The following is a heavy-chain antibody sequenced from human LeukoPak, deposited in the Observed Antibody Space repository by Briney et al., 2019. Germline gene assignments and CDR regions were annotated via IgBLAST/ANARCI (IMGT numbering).Heavy chain of an antibody. CDR3: AREATWGNWYFDL. J-gene: IGHJ2*01. CDR2: IGREGRAK. CDR1: GFTFSSYG. D-gene: IGHD3-16*01. Sequence: GGSLRLSCAASGFTFSSYGMHWVRQAPGKGLEWVAVIGREGRAKYYADSVKGRFTLSRDNSINTLYLEMNSLRDEDTAVYYCAREATWGNWYFDLWDRGTLVTVSS. V-gene: IGHV3-30*03.